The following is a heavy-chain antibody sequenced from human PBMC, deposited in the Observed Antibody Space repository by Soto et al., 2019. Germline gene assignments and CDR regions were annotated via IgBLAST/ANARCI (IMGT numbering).Heavy chain of an antibody. CDR1: GGSMKSGGYY. Sequence: SETLSLTCTVSGGSMKSGGYYWSWIRQHPGKGLEWIGYIYYSGSTYYNPSLKSRVTISVDTSKNQFSLKLSSVTAADTAVYYCARGLERTYYYDSSGYGPTFDPWGQGTLVTVSS. V-gene: IGHV4-31*03. J-gene: IGHJ5*02. CDR3: ARGLERTYYYDSSGYGPTFDP. CDR2: IYYSGST. D-gene: IGHD3-22*01.